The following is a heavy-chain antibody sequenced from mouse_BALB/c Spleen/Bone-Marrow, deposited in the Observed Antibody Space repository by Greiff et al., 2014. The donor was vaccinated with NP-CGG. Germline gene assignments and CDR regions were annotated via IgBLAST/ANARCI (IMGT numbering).Heavy chain of an antibody. CDR1: GFTFSDFY. CDR3: ARDRGVQGYAMDY. D-gene: IGHD2-14*01. Sequence: EVQLQQSGGGLVKPGGSLKLSCAASGFTFSDFYMYWVRQTPEKRLEWVATISYGGSYIYYPDSVKGRFTISRDDAKNNLYLQMSSLKSEDTAMYYCARDRGVQGYAMDYWGQGTSVAVSP. J-gene: IGHJ4*01. CDR2: ISYGGSYI. V-gene: IGHV5-4*02.